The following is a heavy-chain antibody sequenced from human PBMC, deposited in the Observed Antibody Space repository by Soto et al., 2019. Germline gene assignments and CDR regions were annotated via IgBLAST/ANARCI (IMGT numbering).Heavy chain of an antibody. CDR1: GYSFTSYW. CDR3: ARHRGIAAAGTRYYFDY. CDR2: IDPSDSYT. Sequence: VQLVQSGAEVKKPGESLRISCKGSGYSFTSYWISWVRQMPGKGLEWMGRIDPSDSYTNYSPSFQGHVTISADKSISTAYLQWSSLKASDTAMYYCARHRGIAAAGTRYYFDYWGQGTLVTVSS. D-gene: IGHD6-13*01. J-gene: IGHJ4*02. V-gene: IGHV5-10-1*03.